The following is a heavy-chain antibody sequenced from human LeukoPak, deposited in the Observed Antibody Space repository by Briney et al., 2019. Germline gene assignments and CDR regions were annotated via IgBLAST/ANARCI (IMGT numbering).Heavy chain of an antibody. CDR3: ARAPGGGPPL. V-gene: IGHV4-61*02. J-gene: IGHJ4*02. D-gene: IGHD3-16*01. CDR1: GGSISSSSYY. Sequence: SETLSLTCTVSGGSISSSSYYWGWIRQPAGKGLEWIGRIHTSGSTNYNPSLKSRVTMSLDTSKNQFSLRLSSVTAADTAVYYCARAPGGGPPLWGQGTLVTVSS. CDR2: IHTSGST.